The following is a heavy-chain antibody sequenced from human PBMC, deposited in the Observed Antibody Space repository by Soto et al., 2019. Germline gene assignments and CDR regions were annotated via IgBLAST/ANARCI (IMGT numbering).Heavy chain of an antibody. D-gene: IGHD3-3*01. Sequence: EVQLVESGGGLVQPGGSLRLSCAASGFTFTNYNMNWVRQAPGKGLEWVAYISSSSNTIYYADSVKGRFTISRDSAKNSLYLQSNSLRDEDTAVYYGARGPNYYFWYFDYWGQGTMVTVSS. CDR3: ARGPNYYFWYFDY. CDR1: GFTFTNYN. V-gene: IGHV3-48*02. CDR2: ISSSSNTI. J-gene: IGHJ4*02.